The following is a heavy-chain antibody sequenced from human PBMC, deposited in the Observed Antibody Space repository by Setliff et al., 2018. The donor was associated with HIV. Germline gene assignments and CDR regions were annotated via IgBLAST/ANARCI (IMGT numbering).Heavy chain of an antibody. Sequence: ASVKVSCKVSGYTFTSYGISWVRQAPGQGLEWMGWINVKNGNTNYAQKFQGRVTMTADTSTSTAYMELSSLRSDDTAVYYCARDWNYVVDVWGKGTTVTVSS. CDR2: INVKNGNT. J-gene: IGHJ6*04. CDR3: ARDWNYVVDV. CDR1: GYTFTSYG. D-gene: IGHD3-16*01. V-gene: IGHV1-18*04.